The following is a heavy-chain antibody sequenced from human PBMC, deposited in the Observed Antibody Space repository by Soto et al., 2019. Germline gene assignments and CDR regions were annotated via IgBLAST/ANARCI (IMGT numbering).Heavy chain of an antibody. V-gene: IGHV1-18*01. CDR2: ISAYNGNT. Sequence: ASVKVSCKASGYTFTSYGISWVRQAPGQGLEWMGWISAYNGNTNYAQKLQGRVTMTTDTSTSTAYMELRSLSSDDTAVYYCARDYNGVLYGLDVWGQGTTVTVSS. CDR3: ARDYNGVLYGLDV. J-gene: IGHJ6*02. CDR1: GYTFTSYG. D-gene: IGHD3-10*01.